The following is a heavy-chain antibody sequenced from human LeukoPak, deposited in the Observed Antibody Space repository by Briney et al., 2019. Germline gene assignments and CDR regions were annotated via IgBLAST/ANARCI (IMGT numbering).Heavy chain of an antibody. Sequence: PSETLSLTCTVSGGSISSSSYYWGWIRQPPGKGLEWIGTIYYSGSTYYNPSLKSRVTISVDTSKNQFSLKLSSVTAADTAVYYCARGHYYGSGSPLGSYYYMDVWGKGTTVTVSS. V-gene: IGHV4-39*07. CDR3: ARGHYYGSGSPLGSYYYMDV. CDR2: IYYSGST. J-gene: IGHJ6*03. CDR1: GGSISSSSYY. D-gene: IGHD3-10*01.